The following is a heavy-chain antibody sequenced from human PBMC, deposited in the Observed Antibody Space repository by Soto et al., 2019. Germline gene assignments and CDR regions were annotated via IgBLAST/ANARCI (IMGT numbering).Heavy chain of an antibody. CDR2: IYSGGST. D-gene: IGHD6-13*01. CDR1: GFTVSSNY. Sequence: PGGSLRLSCAASGFTVSSNYMSWVRQAPGKGLEWVSIIYSGGSTYYADSVKGRFTTSRDNSKNTLYLQMNSLRAEDTAVYYCAREVISSSWGQGTLVTVSS. CDR3: AREVISSS. V-gene: IGHV3-53*01. J-gene: IGHJ4*02.